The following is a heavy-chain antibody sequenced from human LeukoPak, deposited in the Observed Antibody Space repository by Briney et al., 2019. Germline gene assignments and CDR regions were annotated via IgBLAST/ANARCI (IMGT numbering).Heavy chain of an antibody. Sequence: TSETLSLTCTVSGGSISSFSWSWIRQPAGKGLEWIGRIYTSGDTNYNPSLKSRVSISVDTSKNQFSLKLTSVTAADTAIYYCARDLGSWPHVTLDIWGHGTLVTVSS. J-gene: IGHJ3*02. D-gene: IGHD3-16*01. CDR2: IYTSGDT. V-gene: IGHV4-4*07. CDR3: ARDLGSWPHVTLDI. CDR1: GGSISSFS.